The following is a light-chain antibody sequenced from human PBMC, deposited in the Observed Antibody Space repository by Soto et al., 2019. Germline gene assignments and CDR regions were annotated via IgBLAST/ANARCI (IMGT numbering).Light chain of an antibody. CDR1: QGVRTY. V-gene: IGKV1-5*01. CDR2: DAS. J-gene: IGKJ1*01. CDR3: LQYDTYPAT. Sequence: DIQMTQSPSTLSGSIGDKVTITCRASQGVRTYLAWYQQQPGKAPKMLISDASNLESGVPSRFSGSGSGADFTLTISSLQPEDFGTYFCLQYDTYPATFDQGTTVEMK.